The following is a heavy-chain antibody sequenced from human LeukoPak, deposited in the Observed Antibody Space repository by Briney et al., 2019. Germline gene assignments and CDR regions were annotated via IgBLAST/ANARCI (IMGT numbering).Heavy chain of an antibody. CDR2: IYYSGST. D-gene: IGHD6-13*01. CDR3: ARLDRRSWYGIRYGMDV. V-gene: IGHV4-59*08. J-gene: IGHJ6*02. CDR1: GGSISSYY. Sequence: SETLSLTCTVSGGSISSYYWSWIRQPPGKGLEWIGYIYYSGSTNYNPSLKGRVTISVDTSKNQFSLKLSSVTAADTAVYYCARLDRRSWYGIRYGMDVWGRGTTVTVSS.